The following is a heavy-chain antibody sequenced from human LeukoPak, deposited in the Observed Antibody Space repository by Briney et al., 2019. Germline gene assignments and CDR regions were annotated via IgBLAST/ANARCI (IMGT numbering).Heavy chain of an antibody. J-gene: IGHJ3*02. CDR2: IYSGGST. CDR3: ARDSGVAAPWEAFDI. CDR1: GLSFDDYA. Sequence: GGSLRLSCAASGLSFDDYAMHWVRQVPGKGLEWASVIYSGGSTYYADSVKGRFTISRDNSKNTLYLQMNSLRAEDTAVYYCARDSGVAAPWEAFDIWGQGTMVTVSS. D-gene: IGHD2-15*01. V-gene: IGHV3-66*01.